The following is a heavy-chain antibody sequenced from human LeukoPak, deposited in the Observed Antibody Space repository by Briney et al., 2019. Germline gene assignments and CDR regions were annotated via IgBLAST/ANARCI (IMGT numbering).Heavy chain of an antibody. J-gene: IGHJ4*02. Sequence: GGSLRLSCAASGFTFDDYGMSWVRQAPGKGLEWVSGINWNGGSTGYADSVKGRFTISRDNAKNSLYLQMNSLRAEDTALYYCAKAGIAAAGTLPAPIDYWGQGTLVTVSS. D-gene: IGHD6-13*01. CDR1: GFTFDDYG. CDR3: AKAGIAAAGTLPAPIDY. CDR2: INWNGGST. V-gene: IGHV3-20*04.